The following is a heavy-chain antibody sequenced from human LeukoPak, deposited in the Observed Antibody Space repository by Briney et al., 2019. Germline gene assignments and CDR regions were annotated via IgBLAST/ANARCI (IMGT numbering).Heavy chain of an antibody. J-gene: IGHJ4*02. CDR3: AREAIPYLYYFDY. V-gene: IGHV3-48*04. Sequence: GGSLRLSCAASGFTFSSYSMNWVRQAPGKGLEWVSYISSSSSSIYYADSVRGRFTISRDNAKNSLYLQMNGLRAEDTAVYYCAREAIPYLYYFDYWGQGTLVTVSS. CDR2: ISSSSSSI. CDR1: GFTFSSYS.